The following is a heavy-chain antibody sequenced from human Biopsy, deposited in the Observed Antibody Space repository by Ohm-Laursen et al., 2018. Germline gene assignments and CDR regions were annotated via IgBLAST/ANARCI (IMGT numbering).Heavy chain of an antibody. CDR2: ISASSSYI. Sequence: SLRLSCAASGFTFSDYYMNWIRQAPGKGLEWVSSISASSSYIYYADSVKGRFTVSRDNTKNTLYLQMNSLRAADTAIYFCATELLPPGVGGPWLDSWGQGTLVTVSS. CDR1: GFTFSDYY. D-gene: IGHD3-10*01. CDR3: ATELLPPGVGGPWLDS. J-gene: IGHJ5*01. V-gene: IGHV3-11*06.